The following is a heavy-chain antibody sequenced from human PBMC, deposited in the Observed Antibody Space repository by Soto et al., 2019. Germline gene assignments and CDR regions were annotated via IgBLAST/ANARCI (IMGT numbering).Heavy chain of an antibody. J-gene: IGHJ4*02. CDR2: ITGGGNT. V-gene: IGHV3-23*01. Sequence: GGSLRLSCVVSGFSFSYAIIWVRQAPGKGQEWVSGITGGGNTEYAASVKGRFTISRDNSKNTVFLQMNSLRAEDTAMYYCAKDAVYNDGLWLVSDWGQGTLDTVSS. D-gene: IGHD2-21*01. CDR3: AKDAVYNDGLWLVSD. CDR1: GFSFSYA.